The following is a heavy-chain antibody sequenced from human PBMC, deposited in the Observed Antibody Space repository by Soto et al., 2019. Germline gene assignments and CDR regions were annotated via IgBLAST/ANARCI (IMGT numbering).Heavy chain of an antibody. CDR3: ARGAVVVVAATTDYCYGMEV. J-gene: IGHJ6*02. D-gene: IGHD2-15*01. CDR1: GGTFSSYA. V-gene: IGHV1-69*12. Sequence: QVQLVQSGAEVKKPGSSVKVSCKASGGTFSSYAISWVRQAPGQGLEWMGGIIPIFGTANYAQKFQGRVTISAAESRSTAYMELSSLRSEDTAVYYCARGAVVVVAATTDYCYGMEVWGQGTTVTVSS. CDR2: IIPIFGTA.